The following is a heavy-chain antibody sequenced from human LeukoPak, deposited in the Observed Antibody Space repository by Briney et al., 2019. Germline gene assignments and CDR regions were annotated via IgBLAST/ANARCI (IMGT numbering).Heavy chain of an antibody. CDR1: GFTFSSYG. V-gene: IGHV3-30*18. J-gene: IGHJ4*02. D-gene: IGHD5-24*01. CDR3: AKDSGWLPRDVCPYYFDY. CDR2: ISYDGSNK. Sequence: GGSLRLSCAASGFTFSSYGMHWVRQAPGKGLEWVAVISYDGSNKYYADSVKGRFTISRDISKNTLYLQMNSLRAEDTAVYYCAKDSGWLPRDVCPYYFDYWGQGTLVTVSS.